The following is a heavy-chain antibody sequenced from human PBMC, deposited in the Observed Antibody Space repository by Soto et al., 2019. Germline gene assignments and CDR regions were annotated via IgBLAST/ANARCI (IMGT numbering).Heavy chain of an antibody. Sequence: QLQLQESGSGLVKPSQTLSLTCAVSGDSISSGGSSWNWIRQPLERGLEWIGYIYDRGRSYYNPSLRSRVTISVDRSRKHFSLSVSAVTAADTAVYYCARASQYYFDSTGYPTGPHFDFEVWGQGTVVTVSS. CDR2: IYDRGRS. CDR3: ARASQYYFDSTGYPTGPHFDFEV. CDR1: GDSISSGGSS. J-gene: IGHJ3*01. D-gene: IGHD3-22*01. V-gene: IGHV4-30-2*01.